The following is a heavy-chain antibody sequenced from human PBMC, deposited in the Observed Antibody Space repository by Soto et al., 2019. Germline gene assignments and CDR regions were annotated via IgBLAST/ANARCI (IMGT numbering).Heavy chain of an antibody. CDR3: ARDRLARGIPVAGRIDY. CDR2: ISSSSSYT. Sequence: PGGSLRLSCAASGFTFSDYYMSWIRQAPGKGLEWVSYISSSSSYTNYADSVKGRFTISRDNANNSLYLQMNSLRAEDTAVYYCARDRLARGIPVAGRIDYWGQGALVTVSS. D-gene: IGHD6-19*01. CDR1: GFTFSDYY. V-gene: IGHV3-11*06. J-gene: IGHJ4*02.